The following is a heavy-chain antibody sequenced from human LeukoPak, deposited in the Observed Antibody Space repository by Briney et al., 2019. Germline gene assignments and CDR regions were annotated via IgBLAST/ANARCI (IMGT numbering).Heavy chain of an antibody. Sequence: ASVKVSCKASGYTFTSYAMHWVRRAPGQRLEWMGWINAGNGNTKYSQKFQGRVTITRDTSASTAYMELSSLRSEDTAVYYCARGYSSSWSYFDYWGQGTLVTVSS. CDR2: INAGNGNT. CDR3: ARGYSSSWSYFDY. CDR1: GYTFTSYA. D-gene: IGHD6-13*01. V-gene: IGHV1-3*01. J-gene: IGHJ4*02.